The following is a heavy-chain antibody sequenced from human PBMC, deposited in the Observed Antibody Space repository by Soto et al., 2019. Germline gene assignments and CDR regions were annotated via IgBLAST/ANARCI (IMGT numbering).Heavy chain of an antibody. Sequence: SSSVAGVTIFSYSRNLVSKEQGEGLEWVSAISGSGGSTDYVDSVKGRFTISRDNSKNTLYLQMNSLRAEDTAVYYCAKLQAYSYGPGAYFDYWGQGTRVYVSA. D-gene: IGHD5-18*01. CDR2: ISGSGGST. CDR1: GVTIFSYS. V-gene: IGHV3-23*01. CDR3: AKLQAYSYGPGAYFDY. J-gene: IGHJ4*02.